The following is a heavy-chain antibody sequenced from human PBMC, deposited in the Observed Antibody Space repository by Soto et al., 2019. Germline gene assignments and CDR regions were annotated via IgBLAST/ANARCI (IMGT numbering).Heavy chain of an antibody. Sequence: SVKVSCTASGGNFRSEAISWVRQAPGHGLEWMGRIIPMFSTPHYAQKFQGRVTIIADESTTTVNMEMRGLTYEDTAVYYCARAQFSDILTADDYGMDVWGQGTSVTVS. D-gene: IGHD3-9*01. CDR1: GGNFRSEA. CDR2: IIPMFSTP. CDR3: ARAQFSDILTADDYGMDV. J-gene: IGHJ6*02. V-gene: IGHV1-69*13.